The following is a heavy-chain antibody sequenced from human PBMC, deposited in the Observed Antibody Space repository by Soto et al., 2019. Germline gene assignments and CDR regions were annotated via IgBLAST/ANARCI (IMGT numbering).Heavy chain of an antibody. J-gene: IGHJ6*02. Sequence: GGSLRLSCAASGFTFSSYSMNWVRQAPGKGLEWVSSISSSSSYIYYADSVKGRFTISRDNAKNSLYLQMNSLRAEDTAVYYCARAPCGGDCPYYDGMDVWGQGTTVTVSS. CDR3: ARAPCGGDCPYYDGMDV. CDR2: ISSSSSYI. D-gene: IGHD2-21*02. V-gene: IGHV3-21*01. CDR1: GFTFSSYS.